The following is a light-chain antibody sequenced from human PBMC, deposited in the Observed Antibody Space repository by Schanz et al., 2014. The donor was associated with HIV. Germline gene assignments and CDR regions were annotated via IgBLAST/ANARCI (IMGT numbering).Light chain of an antibody. V-gene: IGLV1-40*01. J-gene: IGLJ2*01. Sequence: QSVLTQPPSVSGAPGQRVTISCTGTSSNIGADYAVHWDQQLPGTAPKLLIYAYTSRPSGVPDRFSGSKSGTTASLAITGLQAEDEADYYCSSYAGSKLGVFGGGTKVTVL. CDR2: AYT. CDR1: SSNIGADYA. CDR3: SSYAGSKLGV.